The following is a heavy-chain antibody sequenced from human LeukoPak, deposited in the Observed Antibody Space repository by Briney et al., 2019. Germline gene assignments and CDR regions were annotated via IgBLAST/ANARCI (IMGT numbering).Heavy chain of an antibody. J-gene: IGHJ6*03. Sequence: SETLSLTCTVSGGSISSYYWSWIRQPPGKGLEWIGYIYYSGSTNYNPSLKSRVTISVDTSKNQFSLKPSSVTAADTAVYYCARVDTYDSSGYYYSPLYYYYYMDVWGKGTTVTVSS. CDR2: IYYSGST. CDR1: GGSISSYY. CDR3: ARVDTYDSSGYYYSPLYYYYYMDV. V-gene: IGHV4-59*01. D-gene: IGHD3-22*01.